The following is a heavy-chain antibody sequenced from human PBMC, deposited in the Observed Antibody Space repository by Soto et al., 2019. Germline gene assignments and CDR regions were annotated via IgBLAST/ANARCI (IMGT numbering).Heavy chain of an antibody. CDR1: GFTFSSYA. CDR2: ISYDGSNK. V-gene: IGHV3-30-3*01. D-gene: IGHD7-27*01. CDR3: ARGLEVPGDDAFDI. Sequence: QVQLVESGGGVVQPGRSLRLSCAASGFTFSSYAMHWVRQAPGKGLEWVAVISYDGSNKYYADSVKGRFTISRDNSKNKLYLQMNSLRAEDTAVYYCARGLEVPGDDAFDIWGQGTMVTVSS. J-gene: IGHJ3*02.